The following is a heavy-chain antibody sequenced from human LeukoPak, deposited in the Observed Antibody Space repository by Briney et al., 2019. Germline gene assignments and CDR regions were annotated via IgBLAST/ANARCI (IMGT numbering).Heavy chain of an antibody. D-gene: IGHD5-18*01. CDR1: GFTFSSYW. CDR3: ARDPQRPVDTAMVDYYYYMDV. CDR2: INTDGSST. V-gene: IGHV3-74*01. Sequence: PGGSLRLSCAASGFTFSSYWMHWVRQAPGKGLVWVSRINTDGSSTSYADSVKGRFTISRDNAKNTLYLQMNSLRAEDTAVYYCARDPQRPVDTAMVDYYYYMDVWGKGTTVTVSS. J-gene: IGHJ6*03.